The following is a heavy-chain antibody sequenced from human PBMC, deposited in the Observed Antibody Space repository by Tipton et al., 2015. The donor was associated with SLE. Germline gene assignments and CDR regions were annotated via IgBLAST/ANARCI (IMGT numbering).Heavy chain of an antibody. Sequence: TLSLTCTVSDDSVSTSPYFWAWIRQYPGKGLEWIGYIHDSGSTYYNPSLRSRVTISPDTSTNQFSLKLSSVTAADTALYYCARVAGDRYLGRFEFWGRGTLVSVSS. CDR3: ARVAGDRYLGRFEF. CDR1: DDSVSTSPYF. CDR2: IHDSGST. V-gene: IGHV4-31*03. D-gene: IGHD2-21*02. J-gene: IGHJ2*01.